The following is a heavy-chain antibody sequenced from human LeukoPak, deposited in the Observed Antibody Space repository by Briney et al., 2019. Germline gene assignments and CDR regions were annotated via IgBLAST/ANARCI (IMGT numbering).Heavy chain of an antibody. Sequence: SQTLSLTCAVSGGSISSGGYSWSWIRQPPGKGLEWIGYIYHSGSTYYNPSLKSRVTISVDRSKNQFSLKLSSVTAADTAVYYCAGEGDNTAMDYWGQGTLVTVSS. J-gene: IGHJ4*02. CDR2: IYHSGST. CDR1: GGSISSGGYS. D-gene: IGHD5-18*01. CDR3: AGEGDNTAMDY. V-gene: IGHV4-30-2*01.